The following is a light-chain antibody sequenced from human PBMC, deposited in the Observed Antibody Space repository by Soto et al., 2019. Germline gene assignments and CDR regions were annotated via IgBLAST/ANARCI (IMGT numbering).Light chain of an antibody. V-gene: IGKV3-11*01. CDR3: QQRSNWPPIT. CDR2: DAS. J-gene: IGKJ4*01. CDR1: QSVGSY. Sequence: EIVLTQSPATLSLSPGERATLSCRASQSVGSYLAWYQQKPGQAPRLLIYDASTRATGIPARFSGSGSGTDFTLTISSLEPEDFAVYYCQQRSNWPPITFGGGTKLEIK.